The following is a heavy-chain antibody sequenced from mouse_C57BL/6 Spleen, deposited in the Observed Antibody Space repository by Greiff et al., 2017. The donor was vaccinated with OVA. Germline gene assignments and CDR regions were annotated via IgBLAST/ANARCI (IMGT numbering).Heavy chain of an antibody. Sequence: QVQLQQSGPELVKPGASVKISCKASGYAFSSSWMNWVKQRPGKGLEWIGRIYPGDGDTNYTGKFKGKATLTADKSSSTAYMQLSSLTSEDSAVYFCARNYGSSHWYFDVWGTGTTVTVSS. CDR3: ARNYGSSHWYFDV. CDR1: GYAFSSSW. D-gene: IGHD1-1*01. V-gene: IGHV1-82*01. CDR2: IYPGDGDT. J-gene: IGHJ1*03.